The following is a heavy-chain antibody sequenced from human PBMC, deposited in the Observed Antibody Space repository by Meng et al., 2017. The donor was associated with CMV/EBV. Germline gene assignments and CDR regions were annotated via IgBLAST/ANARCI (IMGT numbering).Heavy chain of an antibody. CDR2: ISSTGSDI. Sequence: GGSLGLSCAASGFTFSRYTINWVRQAPGKGLEWVSSISSTGSDIYYADSVKGRFTISRDNAKNSLYLQMSSLRAEDTAVYYCARGVNPTVTTHWFDPWGQGALVTVSS. V-gene: IGHV3-21*01. CDR3: ARGVNPTVTTHWFDP. CDR1: GFTFSRYT. J-gene: IGHJ5*02. D-gene: IGHD4-17*01.